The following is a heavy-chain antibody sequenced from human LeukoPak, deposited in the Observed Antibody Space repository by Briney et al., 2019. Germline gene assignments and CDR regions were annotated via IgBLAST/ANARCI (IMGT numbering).Heavy chain of an antibody. D-gene: IGHD2-2*01. CDR2: ISAYNGNT. CDR3: ARDGFVVPAAIELDY. V-gene: IGHV1-18*01. J-gene: IGHJ4*02. CDR1: GYTFTSYG. Sequence: ASVKVSCKASGYTFTSYGISWVRQAPGQRLEWMGWISAYNGNTNYAQKLQGTVTMTTDTSTSTAYMELRSLRSDDTAVYYCARDGFVVPAAIELDYWGQGTLVTVSS.